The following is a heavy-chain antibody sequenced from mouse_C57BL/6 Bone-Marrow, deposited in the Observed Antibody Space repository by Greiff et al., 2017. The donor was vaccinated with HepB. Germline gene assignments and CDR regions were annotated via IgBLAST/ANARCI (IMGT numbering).Heavy chain of an antibody. CDR3: ALDYSNYDAMDY. J-gene: IGHJ4*01. CDR2: INPNNGGT. Sequence: EVQLQQSGPELVKPGASVKISCKASGYTFTDYYMNWVKQSHGKSLEWIGDINPNNGGTSYNQKLKGKATLTVDKSSSTAYMELRSLTSEDSAVYYCALDYSNYDAMDYWGQGTSVTVSS. V-gene: IGHV1-26*01. CDR1: GYTFTDYY. D-gene: IGHD2-5*01.